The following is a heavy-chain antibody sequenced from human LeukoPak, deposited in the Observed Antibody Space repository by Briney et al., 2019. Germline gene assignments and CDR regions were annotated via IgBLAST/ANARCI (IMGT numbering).Heavy chain of an antibody. J-gene: IGHJ5*01. Sequence: ASVKVSCKASGYTFTSYYMHWVRQAPGQGLEWMGIINPSGGSTSYAQKFQGRVTMTRDTSTSTVYMELSSLRSEDTAVYYCARNFSKDTKIVPRDWFGPWGQGTLVTVSS. V-gene: IGHV1-46*01. CDR1: GYTFTSYY. CDR3: ARNFSKDTKIVPRDWFGP. D-gene: IGHD3-22*01. CDR2: INPSGGST.